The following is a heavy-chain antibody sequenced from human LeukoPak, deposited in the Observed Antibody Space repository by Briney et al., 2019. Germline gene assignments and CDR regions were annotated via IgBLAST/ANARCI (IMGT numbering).Heavy chain of an antibody. CDR2: IIPIFGTA. J-gene: IGHJ4*02. Sequence: GASVKVSCKASGGSFSSYAFSWLRQAPGQGLEWMGGIIPIFGTANYAQKFQGRVMITADESTSTAYMELSSLRSEDTAVYYCARGGLYSAKQRFDYWGQGTLVTVSS. V-gene: IGHV1-69*01. CDR3: ARGGLYSAKQRFDY. D-gene: IGHD4-11*01. CDR1: GGSFSSYA.